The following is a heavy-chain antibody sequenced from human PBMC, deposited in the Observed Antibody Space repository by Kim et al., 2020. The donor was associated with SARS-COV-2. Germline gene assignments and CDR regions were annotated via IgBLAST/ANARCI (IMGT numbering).Heavy chain of an antibody. D-gene: IGHD6-13*01. V-gene: IGHV4-39*07. CDR2: IYYSGST. CDR3: ARQQLVRVFDY. Sequence: SETLSLTCTVSGGSISSSSYYWGWIRQPPGKGLEWIGSIYYSGSTYYNPSLKSRVTISVDTSKNQFSLKLSSVTAADTAVYYCARQQLVRVFDYWGQGTLVTVSS. CDR1: GGSISSSSYY. J-gene: IGHJ4*02.